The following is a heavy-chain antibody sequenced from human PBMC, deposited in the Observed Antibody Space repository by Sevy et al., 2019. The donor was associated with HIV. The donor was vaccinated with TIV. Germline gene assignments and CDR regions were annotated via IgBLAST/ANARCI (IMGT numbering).Heavy chain of an antibody. CDR2: ISAYNGNT. CDR3: ARTSAVRYYYYYMDV. J-gene: IGHJ6*03. D-gene: IGHD2-2*01. Sequence: ASVKVSCKASGYTFTSFGISWVRQAPGQGLEWMGWISAYNGNTNYAQKLQSRVTMTTDTSTSTAYMELRSLRSDDTAVYYCARTSAVRYYYYYMDVWGKGTTVTVSS. CDR1: GYTFTSFG. V-gene: IGHV1-18*01.